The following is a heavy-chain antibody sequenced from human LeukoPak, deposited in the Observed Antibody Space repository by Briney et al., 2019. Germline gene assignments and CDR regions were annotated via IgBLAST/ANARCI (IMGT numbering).Heavy chain of an antibody. V-gene: IGHV1-18*01. CDR1: GYTFTSYG. D-gene: IGHD6-19*01. Sequence: ASVKVSCKASGYTFTSYGISWVRQAPGQGLEWMGWISAYNGNTNYAQKLQGRVTMTTDTSTSTAYMELRSLRSDDTAVYYCARDSVVTAVAGRIDYWGQGTLVTVSS. CDR3: ARDSVVTAVAGRIDY. J-gene: IGHJ4*02. CDR2: ISAYNGNT.